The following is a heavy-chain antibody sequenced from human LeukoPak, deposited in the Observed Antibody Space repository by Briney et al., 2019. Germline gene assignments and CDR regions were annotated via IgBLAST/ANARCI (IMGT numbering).Heavy chain of an antibody. CDR3: ARVNGDFDY. V-gene: IGHV1-69*04. Sequence: ASVKVSCKASGGTFSSYAISWVRQAPGQGLEWMGRIIPIFGIANYAQKFQGRVTITADKSTSAAYMELSSLRSEDTAVYYCARVNGDFDYWGQGTLVTVSS. J-gene: IGHJ4*02. CDR1: GGTFSSYA. D-gene: IGHD4-17*01. CDR2: IIPIFGIA.